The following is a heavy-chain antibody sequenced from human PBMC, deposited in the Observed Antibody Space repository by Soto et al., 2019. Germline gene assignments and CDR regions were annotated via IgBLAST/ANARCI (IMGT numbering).Heavy chain of an antibody. CDR3: ARSITIFGVVIREFDY. Sequence: GESLKISCKGSGYSFTSYWIGWVRQMPGKGLEWMGIIYPGDSDTRYSPSFQGQVTISADKSISTAYLQWSSLKASDTAMYYCARSITIFGVVIREFDYWGQGTLVTVSS. J-gene: IGHJ4*02. CDR2: IYPGDSDT. D-gene: IGHD3-3*01. V-gene: IGHV5-51*01. CDR1: GYSFTSYW.